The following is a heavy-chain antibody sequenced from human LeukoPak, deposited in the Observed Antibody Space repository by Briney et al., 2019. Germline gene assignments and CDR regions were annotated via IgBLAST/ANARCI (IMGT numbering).Heavy chain of an antibody. V-gene: IGHV3-23*01. CDR2: IRGRGART. Sequence: PGGSLRLSCAASGFTFSSYGMSCVRHAPGKGLEWVAAIRGRGARTYHAASVDGWFTTSRDNSKNTLYLQMNSLRAEDTALYYCAREGPGRGEDPDDRVVAATLTPSVHKKYGMDVWGQGTTVSVCS. D-gene: IGHD2-15*01. CDR3: AREGPGRGEDPDDRVVAATLTPSVHKKYGMDV. J-gene: IGHJ6*02. CDR1: GFTFSSYG.